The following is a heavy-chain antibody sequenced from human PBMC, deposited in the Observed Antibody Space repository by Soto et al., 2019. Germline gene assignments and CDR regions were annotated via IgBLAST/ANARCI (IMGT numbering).Heavy chain of an antibody. CDR1: GFTFSSYW. CDR3: ARSPSRYCSGGSCYKLYYYYYMDV. CDR2: INSDGSST. D-gene: IGHD2-15*01. J-gene: IGHJ6*03. V-gene: IGHV3-74*01. Sequence: PGGSLRLSCAASGFTFSSYWMHWVRQAPGKGLVWVSRINSDGSSTSYADSVKGRFTISRDNAKNTLYLQMNSLRAEDTAVYYCARSPSRYCSGGSCYKLYYYYYMDVWGKGTTVTVSS.